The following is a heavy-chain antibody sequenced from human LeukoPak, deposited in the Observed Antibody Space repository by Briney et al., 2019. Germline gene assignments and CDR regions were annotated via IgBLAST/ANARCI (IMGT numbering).Heavy chain of an antibody. V-gene: IGHV3-21*01. CDR1: GFTFSSNT. Sequence: PGGSLRLSCAASGFTFSSNTMNWARQAPGKGLEWVSGITSRGDYIYYVDSVKGRFTISRDNAKNSLYLQMNSLRAEDTAVYYCARGGGSGYYTPQKWFDPWGQGTLVTVSS. CDR2: ITSRGDYI. D-gene: IGHD3-3*01. J-gene: IGHJ5*02. CDR3: ARGGGSGYYTPQKWFDP.